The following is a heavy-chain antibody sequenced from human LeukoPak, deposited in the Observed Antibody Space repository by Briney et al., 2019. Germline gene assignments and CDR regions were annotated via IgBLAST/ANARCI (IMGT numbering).Heavy chain of an antibody. D-gene: IGHD6-19*01. CDR2: IYYSGST. V-gene: IGHV4-39*07. CDR1: GGSISSSSYY. CDR3: ARVAVAGHDAFDI. J-gene: IGHJ3*02. Sequence: PSETLSLTCTVSGGSISSSSYYWGWIRQPPGKGLEWIGSIYYSGSTYYNPSLKSRVTISVDTSKNQFSLKLSSVTAADTAVYYCARVAVAGHDAFDIWGQGTMVTVSS.